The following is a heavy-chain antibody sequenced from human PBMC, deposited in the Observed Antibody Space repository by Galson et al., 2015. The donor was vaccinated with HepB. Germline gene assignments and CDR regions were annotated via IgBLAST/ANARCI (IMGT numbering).Heavy chain of an antibody. D-gene: IGHD2-21*02. V-gene: IGHV3-30*18. Sequence: SLRLSCAASGFTFSSYGMHWVRQAPGKGLEWVAVISYDGSNKYYADSVKGRFTISRDNSKNTLYLQMNSLRAEDTAVYYCAKDQGAAVTAMNYWGQGTLVTVSS. CDR3: AKDQGAAVTAMNY. J-gene: IGHJ4*02. CDR2: ISYDGSNK. CDR1: GFTFSSYG.